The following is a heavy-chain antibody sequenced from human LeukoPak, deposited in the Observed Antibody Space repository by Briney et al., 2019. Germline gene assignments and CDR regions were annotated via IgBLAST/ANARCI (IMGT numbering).Heavy chain of an antibody. CDR2: ISWNSGSI. CDR3: EKFSRFWECLPFAP. CDR1: GFTFDDYA. Sequence: PGRSLRLSCAASGFTFDDYAMHWVRQAPGKGLEWVSGISWNSGSIGYADSVKGRFTISRDNAKNSLYLQMNSLRAEDTALYYCEKFSRFWECLPFAPGGKETLVTVSS. D-gene: IGHD3-3*01. V-gene: IGHV3-9*01. J-gene: IGHJ5*02.